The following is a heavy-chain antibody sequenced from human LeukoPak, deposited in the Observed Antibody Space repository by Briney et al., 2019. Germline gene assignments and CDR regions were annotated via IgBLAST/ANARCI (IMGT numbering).Heavy chain of an antibody. J-gene: IGHJ3*02. CDR3: ARGYSITIFGVVVESEGAFDI. Sequence: ASVTVSCKASGYTFTSYAMHWVRQAPGQRLEWMGWINAGNGNTKYSQEFQGRVTITRDTSASTAYMELSSLRSEDMAVYYCARGYSITIFGVVVESEGAFDIWGQGTMVTVSS. V-gene: IGHV1-3*03. CDR1: GYTFTSYA. D-gene: IGHD3-3*01. CDR2: INAGNGNT.